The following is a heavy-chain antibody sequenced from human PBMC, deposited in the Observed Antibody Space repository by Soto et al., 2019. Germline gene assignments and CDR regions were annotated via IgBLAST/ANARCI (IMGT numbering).Heavy chain of an antibody. CDR2: SSFDGSDA. J-gene: IGHJ4*02. CDR1: GFSLSSYG. D-gene: IGHD2-2*01. Sequence: ESGGGVVQPGRSLRLSCAASGFSLSSYGMHWVRQAPGKGLEWVADSSFDGSDAHYADSVKGRFTISRDSSTLYLQMNSLRGDDTATYFCVRELGFSSTWPAYWGQGTLVTVSS. CDR3: VRELGFSSTWPAY. V-gene: IGHV3-30*19.